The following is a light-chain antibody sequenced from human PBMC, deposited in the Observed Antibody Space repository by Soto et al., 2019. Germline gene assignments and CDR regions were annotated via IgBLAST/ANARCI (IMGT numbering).Light chain of an antibody. CDR3: QQRSNWPIT. CDR1: QSVGSY. Sequence: EIVLTQSPATLSLSPGERATLSCRASQSVGSYLAWYQQKPGQAPRPLIYGASTRATGLPARFSGSGSGTEFTLTISSLQSEDFTVYYCQQRSNWPITFGQGTRLEIK. CDR2: GAS. V-gene: IGKV3-11*01. J-gene: IGKJ5*01.